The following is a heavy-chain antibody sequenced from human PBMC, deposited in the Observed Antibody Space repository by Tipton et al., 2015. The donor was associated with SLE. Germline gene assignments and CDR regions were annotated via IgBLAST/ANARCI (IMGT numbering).Heavy chain of an antibody. J-gene: IGHJ5*02. CDR2: IYYSGST. CDR3: ASDPLRDYGGQTAPES. CDR1: GGSISSYY. V-gene: IGHV4-59*01. Sequence: TLSLTCTVSGGSISSYYWSWIRQPPGKGLEWIGYIYYSGSTNYNPSLKSRVTISVDTSKNQFSLKLSSVTAADTAVYYCASDPLRDYGGQTAPESWGQGTLVTVSS. D-gene: IGHD4-23*01.